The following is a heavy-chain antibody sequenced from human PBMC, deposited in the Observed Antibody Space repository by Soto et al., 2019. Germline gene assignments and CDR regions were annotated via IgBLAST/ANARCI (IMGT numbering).Heavy chain of an antibody. CDR3: ARDSGESLRFFDY. CDR2: ITYRGTT. D-gene: IGHD3-10*01. J-gene: IGHJ4*02. Sequence: QVQLQESGPGLVNPSQTLSLTCTVSGGSINSGGSNWNWIRQRPGEGLEWIGYITYRGTTYSIPSLKSRVTMSVDTSKNQFSRKLSSVSAADTAVYYCARDSGESLRFFDYWGQGAPVTVSS. V-gene: IGHV4-31*03. CDR1: GGSINSGGSN.